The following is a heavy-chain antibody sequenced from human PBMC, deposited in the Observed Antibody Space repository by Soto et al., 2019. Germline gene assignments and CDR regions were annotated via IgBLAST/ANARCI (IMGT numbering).Heavy chain of an antibody. V-gene: IGHV5-51*01. CDR2: IHPGDSDT. J-gene: IGHJ5*02. CDR1: GYSFASYW. D-gene: IGHD6-6*01. Sequence: GESLKISCKGSGYSFASYWIGWVRQMPGKGPEWMGIIHPGDSDTRYSPSFRGHVTISADKSTSRAYLQWSSLEASDSAIYYCARLLAEYSASVGPWGQGTLVTVSS. CDR3: ARLLAEYSASVGP.